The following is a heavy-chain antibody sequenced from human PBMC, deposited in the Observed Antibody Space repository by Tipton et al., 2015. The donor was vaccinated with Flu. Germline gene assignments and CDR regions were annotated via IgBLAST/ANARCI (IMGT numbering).Heavy chain of an antibody. D-gene: IGHD4-11*01. CDR2: VHQAGTT. J-gene: IGHJ5*02. CDR3: ARRDYSNYVSEPKNWFDP. Sequence: LRLSCSVSGDSIGSDYFWGWIRQPPGKGLEWIGNVHQAGTTYYNPSLRSRLTISLDRPENQFSLRLTSVTAADTAVYFCARRDYSNYVSEPKNWFDPWGQGILVTVSS. CDR1: GDSIGSDYF. V-gene: IGHV4-38-2*01.